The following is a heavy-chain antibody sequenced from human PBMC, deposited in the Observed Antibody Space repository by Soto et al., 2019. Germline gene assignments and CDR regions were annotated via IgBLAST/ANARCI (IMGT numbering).Heavy chain of an antibody. D-gene: IGHD3-10*02. CDR1: GYTFTSYD. CDR3: AREALFRMDV. V-gene: IGHV1-8*01. Sequence: QVQLVQSGAEVKKPGASVKVSCKASGYTFTSYDINWVRQATGQGLEWMGWMNPNSGNTVYAQKFQGRVTLTRNTSIRTAYMELSSLRSEATAVYYCAREALFRMDVWGQGTTVTVSS. J-gene: IGHJ6*02. CDR2: MNPNSGNT.